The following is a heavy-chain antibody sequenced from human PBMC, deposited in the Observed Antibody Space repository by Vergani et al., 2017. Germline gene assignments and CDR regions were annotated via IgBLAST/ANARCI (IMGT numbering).Heavy chain of an antibody. D-gene: IGHD3-22*01. Sequence: GKRQEWGPGLVKPAKTLALTCTVSGGTISSGGDDGSWIRQHPGKGLEWIGYIYYSGSTYYNPSLKSRVTISVDTSNNQFSLKLSSVTAADTAVYYCARVSGYRRELDYWGQGTLVTVSS. V-gene: IGHV4-31*03. CDR2: IYYSGST. J-gene: IGHJ4*02. CDR1: GGTISSGGDD. CDR3: ARVSGYRRELDY.